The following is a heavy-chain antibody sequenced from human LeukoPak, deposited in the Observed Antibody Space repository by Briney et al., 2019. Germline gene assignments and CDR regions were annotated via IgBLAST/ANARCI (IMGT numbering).Heavy chain of an antibody. CDR1: GFTFRDYA. CDR3: ATDYYDRSRDYTVYY. D-gene: IGHD3-22*01. V-gene: IGHV3-23*01. CDR2: ISGTGDTT. Sequence: GGSLRLSCAASGFTFRDYAMSWVRQAPGKGLEWVSVISGTGDTTHYADSVKGRLTISRDNSQNTVFLQMNSLRAEDTAVYYCATDYYDRSRDYTVYYWGQGSLVTVSS. J-gene: IGHJ4*02.